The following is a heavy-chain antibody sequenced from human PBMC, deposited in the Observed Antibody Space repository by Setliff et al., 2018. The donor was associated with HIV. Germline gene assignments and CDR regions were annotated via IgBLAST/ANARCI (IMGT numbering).Heavy chain of an antibody. D-gene: IGHD3-3*01. CDR3: ARGLSIFGVATPGFYSFMDV. CDR1: GYSISSGYY. J-gene: IGHJ6*03. CDR2: IYTSGST. V-gene: IGHV4-38-2*01. Sequence: SETLSLTCAVSGYSISSGYYWSWIRQPAGKGLEWIGRIYTSGSTYYNPSLKSRVTISLDTSKNQFSLKLTSVTAADTAVYYCARGLSIFGVATPGFYSFMDVWGKGTTVTVSS.